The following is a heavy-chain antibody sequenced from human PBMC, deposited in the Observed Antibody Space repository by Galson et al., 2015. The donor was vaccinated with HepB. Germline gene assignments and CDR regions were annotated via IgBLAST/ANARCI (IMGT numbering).Heavy chain of an antibody. D-gene: IGHD6-13*01. J-gene: IGHJ4*02. V-gene: IGHV1-69*04. CDR1: GGTFSSYT. CDR3: ARDLGEQQLVLSH. Sequence: SVKVSCKASGGTFSSYTISWVRQAPGQGLEWMGRIIPILGIANYAQKFQGRVTITADKSTSTAYMELSSLRSEDTAVYYCARDLGEQQLVLSHWGQGTLVTVSS. CDR2: IIPILGIA.